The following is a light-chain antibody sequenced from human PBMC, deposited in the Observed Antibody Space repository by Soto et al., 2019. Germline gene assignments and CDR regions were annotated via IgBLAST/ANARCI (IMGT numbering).Light chain of an antibody. J-gene: IGLJ1*01. CDR1: SSDVGDYNY. CDR2: DVS. V-gene: IGLV2-11*01. Sequence: QSALTQPRSVSGSPGQSVTISCTGTSSDVGDYNYVSWYQHHPGIAPKLMIYDVSKRPSGVPDRFSGSKSGNTASLTISGLQAEDEADYYCCSYAGAYTYVFGTGTKVTVL. CDR3: CSYAGAYTYV.